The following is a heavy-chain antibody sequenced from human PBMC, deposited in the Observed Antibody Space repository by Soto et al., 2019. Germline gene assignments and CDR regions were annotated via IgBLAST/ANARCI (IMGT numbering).Heavy chain of an antibody. Sequence: ASVKVSCKASGYTFTGYAIHCVRQAPGQRLEWMGWINGGNGDTKYSQKFQGRVTITRDTSASTAYTELTSLGSEDTAVYHCARGYCSSTSCQYYFDFWGQGTPVTVSS. J-gene: IGHJ4*02. D-gene: IGHD2-2*01. V-gene: IGHV1-3*01. CDR1: GYTFTGYA. CDR3: ARGYCSSTSCQYYFDF. CDR2: INGGNGDT.